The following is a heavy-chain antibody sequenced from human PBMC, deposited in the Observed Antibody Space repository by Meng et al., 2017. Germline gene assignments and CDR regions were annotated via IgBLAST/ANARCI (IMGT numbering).Heavy chain of an antibody. CDR1: GGSFSGYY. CDR2: INHSGST. D-gene: IGHD2-15*01. CDR3: ARPILGYCSGGSCYETLNAFDI. V-gene: IGHV4-34*01. J-gene: IGHJ3*02. Sequence: GSLRLSCAVYGGSFSGYYWSWIRQPPGKGLEWIGEINHSGSTNYNPSLKSRVTISVDTSKNQFSLKLSSVTAADTAVYYCARPILGYCSGGSCYETLNAFDIWGQGTMVTVSS.